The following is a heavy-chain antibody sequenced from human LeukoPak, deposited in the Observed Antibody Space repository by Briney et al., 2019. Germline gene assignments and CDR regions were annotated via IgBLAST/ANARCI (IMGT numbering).Heavy chain of an antibody. CDR3: ASLNVAQNWFDP. CDR1: GFTFTNYY. CDR2: IKQDGSEK. V-gene: IGHV3-7*01. Sequence: PGGSLRLSCAVSGFTFTNYYMSWVRQAPGKGLEWVANIKQDGSEKFYVDSVKGRFTISRDNAKNSLYLQMDSLRAEDTAVYYCASLNVAQNWFDPWGQGTLVTVSS. J-gene: IGHJ5*02. D-gene: IGHD1-1*01.